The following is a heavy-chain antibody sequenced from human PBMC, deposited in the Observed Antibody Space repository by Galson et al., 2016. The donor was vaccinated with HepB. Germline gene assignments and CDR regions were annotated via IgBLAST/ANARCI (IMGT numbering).Heavy chain of an antibody. J-gene: IGHJ4*02. CDR2: DSMDGRRK. Sequence: SLRLSCAGSGFIFRGYGMHWVRQAPGKGLEWVAADSMDGRRKFYADSVKDRFTISRDNSNNMLFLQMDSLRPDDTAVYYCAKRHEYCPPVGCSVDYWGQGTLVSVSS. V-gene: IGHV3-30*18. CDR3: AKRHEYCPPVGCSVDY. D-gene: IGHD2/OR15-2a*01. CDR1: GFIFRGYG.